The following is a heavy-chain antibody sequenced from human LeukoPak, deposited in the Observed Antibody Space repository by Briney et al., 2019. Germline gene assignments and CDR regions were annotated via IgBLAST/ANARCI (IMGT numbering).Heavy chain of an antibody. V-gene: IGHV1-69*06. CDR2: IIPIFGTA. CDR1: GGTFSSYA. CDR3: ARVHSSGWSGVDY. D-gene: IGHD6-19*01. Sequence: SVTVSCKASGGTFSSYAISWVRQAPGQGLERMGGIIPIFGTANYAQKFQGRVTITADKSTSTAYMELSSLRSEDTAVYYCARVHSSGWSGVDYWGQGTLVTVSS. J-gene: IGHJ4*02.